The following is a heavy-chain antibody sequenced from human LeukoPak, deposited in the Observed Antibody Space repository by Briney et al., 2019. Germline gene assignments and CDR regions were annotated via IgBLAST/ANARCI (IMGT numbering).Heavy chain of an antibody. Sequence: ASVKVSCKASGYPFNRYGISWVRQAPGRGLEWMGWSSAYNGNTNYAQKLQGRVTMTTDTSTSTAYMELRSLRSDDTAVYYCARATGIAAAGHFDYWGQGTLVTVSS. CDR2: SSAYNGNT. J-gene: IGHJ4*02. V-gene: IGHV1-18*01. D-gene: IGHD6-13*01. CDR1: GYPFNRYG. CDR3: ARATGIAAAGHFDY.